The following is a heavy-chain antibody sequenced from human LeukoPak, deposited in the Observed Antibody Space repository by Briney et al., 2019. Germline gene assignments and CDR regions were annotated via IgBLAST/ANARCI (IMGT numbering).Heavy chain of an antibody. CDR3: ARDRVTMVRGAFDY. CDR2: INPNGGST. Sequence: ASVKVSCKASGYTLTRYFIHWVRQAPGQGLEWMGIINPNGGSTSYPQKFQGRVTMTRDTSTSTVYMELSSLRSEDTAVYYCARDRVTMVRGAFDYWGQGTLVTVSS. J-gene: IGHJ4*02. CDR1: GYTLTRYF. D-gene: IGHD3-10*01. V-gene: IGHV1-46*01.